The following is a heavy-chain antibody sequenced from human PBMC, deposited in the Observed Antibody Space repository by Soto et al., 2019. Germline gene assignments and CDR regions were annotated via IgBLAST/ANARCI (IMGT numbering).Heavy chain of an antibody. Sequence: ASVKVSCKASGYTFTGYYMHWVRQAPGQGLEWMGWINPNSGGTNYAQKFQGWVTMTRDTSISTAYMELSRLRSDDTAVYYCAKDGVVVPPAIRGYFDYWGQGTLVTVSS. CDR3: AKDGVVVPPAIRGYFDY. CDR1: GYTFTGYY. D-gene: IGHD2-2*01. V-gene: IGHV1-2*04. J-gene: IGHJ4*02. CDR2: INPNSGGT.